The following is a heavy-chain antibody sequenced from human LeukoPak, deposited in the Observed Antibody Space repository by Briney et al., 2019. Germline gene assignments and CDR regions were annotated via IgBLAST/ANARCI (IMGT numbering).Heavy chain of an antibody. V-gene: IGHV4-59*11. CDR1: GGSITNHY. CDR2: IYYNGII. J-gene: IGHJ4*02. CDR3: AGSGGLANTGAVFDY. Sequence: SETLSHTCIVSGGSITNHYWSLIRRPPGKGLEWIGYIYYNGIINYNPSLKSRVTISVDTSRNQFSMKLNSVTAADTAVYYCAGSGGLANTGAVFDYWGQGTLVTVSS. D-gene: IGHD3-10*01.